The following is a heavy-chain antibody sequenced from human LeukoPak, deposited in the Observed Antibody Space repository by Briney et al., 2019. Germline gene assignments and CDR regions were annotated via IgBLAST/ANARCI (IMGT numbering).Heavy chain of an antibody. CDR3: GASRQYVGAFDI. V-gene: IGHV3-48*03. J-gene: IGHJ3*02. CDR2: ISSSSTII. CDR1: GFTFSSYE. Sequence: GGTLRLSCAASGFTFSSYELYWVRQAPGKGLEWISYISSSSTIIKYADSVRGRFTISRDDARESLYLQMSSLRADDTAIYYCGASRQYVGAFDIWGQGTLVTVSS. D-gene: IGHD3-16*01.